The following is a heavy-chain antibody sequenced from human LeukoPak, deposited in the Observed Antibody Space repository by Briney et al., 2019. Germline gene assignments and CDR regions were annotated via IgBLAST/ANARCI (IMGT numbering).Heavy chain of an antibody. CDR1: GFTFSSYS. CDR2: ISSSSSYI. CDR3: ARGSSSCFDY. D-gene: IGHD2-2*01. J-gene: IGHJ4*02. V-gene: IGHV3-21*01. Sequence: GGSLRLSCAASGFTFSSYSMSWVRQAPGKGLEWVSSISSSSSYIYYADSVKGRFTISRDNAKNSLYLQINSLRAEDTAVYYCARGSSSCFDYWGQGTLVTVSS.